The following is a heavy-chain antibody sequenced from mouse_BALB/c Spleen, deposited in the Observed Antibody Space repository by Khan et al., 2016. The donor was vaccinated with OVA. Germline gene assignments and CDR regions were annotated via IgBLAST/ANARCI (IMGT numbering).Heavy chain of an antibody. V-gene: IGHV6-6*02. D-gene: IGHD2-3*01. CDR2: IRLKSNNYAT. CDR3: SRPGGYYAWFAY. CDR1: GFTFSNFL. Sequence: QLEESGGGLVQPGGSMKLSCVASGFTFSNFLMNWVRQSPEKGLEWVAEIRLKSNNYATHYAESVKGRFTISRDDSKSSVNLQLNYLRAEYNGMYYCSRPGGYYAWFAYWGQGTLVTVSA. J-gene: IGHJ3*01.